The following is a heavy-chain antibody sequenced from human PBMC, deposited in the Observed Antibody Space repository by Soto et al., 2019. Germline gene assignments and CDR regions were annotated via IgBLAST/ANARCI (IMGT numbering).Heavy chain of an antibody. V-gene: IGHV3-33*01. CDR3: ARATYYDFWSGYYTSYYYGMDV. Sequence: GKGLEWVAVIWYDGSNKYYADSVKGRFTISRDNSKNTLYLQMNSLRAEDTAVYYCARATYYDFWSGYYTSYYYGMDVWGQGTTVTVSS. J-gene: IGHJ6*02. CDR2: IWYDGSNK. D-gene: IGHD3-3*01.